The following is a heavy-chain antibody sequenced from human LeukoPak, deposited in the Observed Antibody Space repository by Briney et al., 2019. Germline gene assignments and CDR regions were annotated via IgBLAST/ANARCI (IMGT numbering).Heavy chain of an antibody. J-gene: IGHJ4*02. D-gene: IGHD2-15*01. CDR1: GFTFSIYS. Sequence: GGSLRLSCAASGFTFSIYSVTWVRQAPGKGLEWVASISSTSSYIYYADSVRGRFTISRDNAKNSLYLQMNSLRAEDTAVYYCARLGCSGGSCSSFDYWGQGTLVTVSS. CDR3: ARLGCSGGSCSSFDY. CDR2: ISSTSSYI. V-gene: IGHV3-21*01.